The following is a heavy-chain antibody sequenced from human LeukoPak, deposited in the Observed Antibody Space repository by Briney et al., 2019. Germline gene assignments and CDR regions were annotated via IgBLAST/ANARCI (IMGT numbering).Heavy chain of an antibody. CDR3: AKAPTGDFDF. J-gene: IGHJ4*02. CDR1: GFTFNTYG. CDR2: ISSDGGNK. D-gene: IGHD7-27*01. V-gene: IGHV3-30*18. Sequence: SGGSLRLSCAASGFTFNTYGLHWVRQAPGKGLEWVAVISSDGGNKFYADSVKGRFTISRDNSKNTLYLQMNSLRLEDTAVYYCAKAPTGDFDFWGQGTLVTVSS.